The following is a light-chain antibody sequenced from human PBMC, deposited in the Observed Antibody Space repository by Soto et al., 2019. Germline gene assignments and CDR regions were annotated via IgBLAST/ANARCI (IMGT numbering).Light chain of an antibody. CDR2: DAS. Sequence: IVLTQSPGTLSLSPGEVATLSCGASQTIAYNFLAWYQQKPGLAPRLLVYDASKRATGIPDRFSGSVSGTDFDLSIATLEPEDFEVYYCQHYGDSSSTFGGGTRVEI. CDR3: QHYGDSSST. V-gene: IGKV3D-20*01. J-gene: IGKJ4*01. CDR1: QTIAYNF.